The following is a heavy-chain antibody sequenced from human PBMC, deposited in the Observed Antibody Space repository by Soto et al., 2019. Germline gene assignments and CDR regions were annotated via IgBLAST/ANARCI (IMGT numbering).Heavy chain of an antibody. Sequence: GASVKVSCKASGYTFTSYAMYWVRQAPGQRLEWMGWINAGNGNTKYSQKFQGRVTITKDTSASTAYMELNSLRAEDTAVYYCANLRPSIAANYWGQGIPVTVPQ. CDR1: GYTFTSYA. D-gene: IGHD6-13*01. V-gene: IGHV1-3*01. J-gene: IGHJ4*02. CDR2: INAGNGNT. CDR3: ANLRPSIAANY.